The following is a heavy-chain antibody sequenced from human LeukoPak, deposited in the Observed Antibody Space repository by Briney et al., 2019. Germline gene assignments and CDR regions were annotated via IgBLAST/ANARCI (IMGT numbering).Heavy chain of an antibody. J-gene: IGHJ5*02. CDR3: ARGEHSNYWFDP. V-gene: IGHV4-38-2*02. Sequence: SETLSVICTVSGYSISSGYYWGWIRQPPGKGLEWIGSIYHSRSTYYNPSLKSRVTISVDTSKNQFSLKLSSVTAADTAVYYCARGEHSNYWFDPWGQGTLVTVSS. D-gene: IGHD4-11*01. CDR1: GYSISSGYY. CDR2: IYHSRST.